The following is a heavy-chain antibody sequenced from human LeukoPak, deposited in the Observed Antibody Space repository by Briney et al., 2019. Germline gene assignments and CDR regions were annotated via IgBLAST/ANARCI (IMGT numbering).Heavy chain of an antibody. CDR2: IYHSGST. Sequence: SETLSLTCAVSGGSISSSNWWSWVRQPPGKGLEWIGEIYHSGSTNYNPSLKSRVTISVDKSKNQFSLKLSSVTAADTAVYYCATRGGYDSVYFGYWGQGALVTVSS. CDR1: GGSISSSNW. CDR3: ATRGGYDSVYFGY. D-gene: IGHD5-12*01. V-gene: IGHV4-4*02. J-gene: IGHJ4*02.